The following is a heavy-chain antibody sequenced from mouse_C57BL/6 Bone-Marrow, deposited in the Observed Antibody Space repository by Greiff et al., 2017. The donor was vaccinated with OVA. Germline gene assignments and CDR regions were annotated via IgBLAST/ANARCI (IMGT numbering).Heavy chain of an antibody. CDR3: ARGVLRRSYFDY. Sequence: QVQLQQSGTELVKPGASVKLSCKASGYTFTSYWMHWVKQRPGQGLEWIGNINPSNGGTNYNEKFKSKATLTVDKSSSTAYMQLSSLTSEDSAVYYCARGVLRRSYFDYWGQGTTLTVSS. V-gene: IGHV1-53*01. J-gene: IGHJ2*01. D-gene: IGHD1-1*01. CDR1: GYTFTSYW. CDR2: INPSNGGT.